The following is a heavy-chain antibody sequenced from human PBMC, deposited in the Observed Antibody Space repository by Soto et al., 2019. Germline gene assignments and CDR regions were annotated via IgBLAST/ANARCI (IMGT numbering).Heavy chain of an antibody. D-gene: IGHD2-2*01. V-gene: IGHV1-3*01. Sequence: GASVKVSCKASGYTFTSYAMHWVRQAPGQRLEWMGWINAGNGNTKYSQKFQGRVTITRDTSASTAYMELSSLRSEDTAVYYCAREYCGSTSCYPSYYYYYGMDVWGQGTTVTVSS. J-gene: IGHJ6*02. CDR2: INAGNGNT. CDR3: AREYCGSTSCYPSYYYYYGMDV. CDR1: GYTFTSYA.